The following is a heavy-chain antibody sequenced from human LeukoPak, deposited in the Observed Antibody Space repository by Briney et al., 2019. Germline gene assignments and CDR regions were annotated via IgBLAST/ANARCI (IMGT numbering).Heavy chain of an antibody. Sequence: PSETLSLTCSVSGGSITYQYWTWMRHPPGKGLEWIGYIYYSGSTNYNPSLESRVTISVDTSKNQISLKLSSVTAADTAVYYCARLTPYPGIWASDYWGQGTLVTVSS. CDR1: GGSITYQY. V-gene: IGHV4-59*08. CDR2: IYYSGST. D-gene: IGHD4-23*01. J-gene: IGHJ4*02. CDR3: ARLTPYPGIWASDY.